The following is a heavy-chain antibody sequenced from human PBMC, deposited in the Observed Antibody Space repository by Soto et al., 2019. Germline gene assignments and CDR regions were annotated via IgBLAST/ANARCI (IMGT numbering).Heavy chain of an antibody. CDR3: ARWGRCWYPGGYFDY. D-gene: IGHD6-13*01. Sequence: QVQLVESGGGVVQPGRSLRLSCAASGFTFSSYGMHWVRQAPGKGLEWVAVIWYDGSNKYYADSVKGRFTISRDNSKNTLYLQMNSLRAEDTAVYYCARWGRCWYPGGYFDYWGQGTLVTVSS. J-gene: IGHJ4*02. V-gene: IGHV3-33*01. CDR2: IWYDGSNK. CDR1: GFTFSSYG.